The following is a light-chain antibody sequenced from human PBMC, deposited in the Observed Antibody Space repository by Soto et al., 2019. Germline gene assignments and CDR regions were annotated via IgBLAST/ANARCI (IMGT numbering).Light chain of an antibody. CDR1: QGIGDT. Sequence: EVVLTQSPATLSVSPGEGVTLSCRASQGIGDTLAWYQHKPGQTPSLLSYDTSTRATGSPARFSGSGSGTDFTLTISRLEPEDFAVYYCQLYAGSRTFGPGTKVDIK. CDR2: DTS. V-gene: IGKV3-15*01. J-gene: IGKJ3*01. CDR3: QLYAGSRT.